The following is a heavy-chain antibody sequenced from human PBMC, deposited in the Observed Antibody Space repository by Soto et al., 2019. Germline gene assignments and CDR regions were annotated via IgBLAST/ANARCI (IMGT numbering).Heavy chain of an antibody. CDR3: SRGLSSGWYELDY. V-gene: IGHV3-49*04. J-gene: IGHJ4*02. D-gene: IGHD6-19*01. Sequence: LRLSCAASGFTFGASALQWVRQAPGKGLEWVGFIRSKGTTEYAASVKGRFTISRDDSKSIAYLQMNSLKTEDTAVYYCSRGLSSGWYELDYWGQGSLVTVS. CDR2: IRSKGTT. CDR1: GFTFGASA.